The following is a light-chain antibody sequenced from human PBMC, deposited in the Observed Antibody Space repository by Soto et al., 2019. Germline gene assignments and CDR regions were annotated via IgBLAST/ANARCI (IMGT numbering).Light chain of an antibody. J-gene: IGKJ4*01. Sequence: DIQMTQSPSSLSASVGDRVTITCRASQGIRNFLAWFQQKPGKAPKSLIYAASSLQGGVPSKFSGSGSGTDFTLTTSSLPPEDFATYFCQQYNSYTLPFGAVTKVDIX. CDR2: AAS. CDR1: QGIRNF. V-gene: IGKV1-16*02. CDR3: QQYNSYTLP.